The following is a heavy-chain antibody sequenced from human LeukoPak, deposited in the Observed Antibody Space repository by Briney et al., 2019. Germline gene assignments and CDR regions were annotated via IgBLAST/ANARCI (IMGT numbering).Heavy chain of an antibody. J-gene: IGHJ4*02. CDR1: GFTFSSYD. CDR2: IGTAGDT. CDR3: ARGYYGSADS. D-gene: IGHD3-10*01. Sequence: GGSLRHSCAASGFTFSSYDMHWVRQSTGKGLEWVSLIGTAGDTYYADSVKGRFTISSENAKNSLHLQMNSLRAGDTAVYYCARGYYGSADSWGQGTLVTVSS. V-gene: IGHV3-13*04.